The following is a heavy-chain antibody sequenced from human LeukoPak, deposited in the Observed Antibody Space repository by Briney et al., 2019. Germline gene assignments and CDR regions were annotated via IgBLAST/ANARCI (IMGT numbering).Heavy chain of an antibody. D-gene: IGHD2-21*02. CDR2: IIPIFGTA. CDR1: GGTFSSYA. J-gene: IGHJ4*02. Sequence: SVKVSCKASGGTFSSYAISWVRQAPGQGLEWMGGIIPIFGTANYAQKFQGRVTMTTDTSTSTAYMELRSLRSDDTAVYYCARDWYCGGDCYPLNFDYWGQGTLVTVSS. CDR3: ARDWYCGGDCYPLNFDY. V-gene: IGHV1-69*05.